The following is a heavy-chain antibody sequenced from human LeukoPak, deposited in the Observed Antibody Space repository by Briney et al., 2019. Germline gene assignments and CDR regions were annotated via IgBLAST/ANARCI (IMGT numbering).Heavy chain of an antibody. CDR2: IYYSGST. CDR3: ARVGGCCSSTSCYRLDWFDP. J-gene: IGHJ5*02. V-gene: IGHV4-31*03. CDR1: GGSISSGGYY. D-gene: IGHD2-2*01. Sequence: SETLSLTCTVSGGSISSGGYYWSWIRQHPGKGLEWIGYIYYSGSTYYNPSLKSRVTISVDTSKNQFSLKLSSVTAADTAVYYCARVGGCCSSTSCYRLDWFDPWGQGTLVTVSS.